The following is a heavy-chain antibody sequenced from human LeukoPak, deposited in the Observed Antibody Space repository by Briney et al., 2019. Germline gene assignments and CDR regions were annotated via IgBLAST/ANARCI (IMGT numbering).Heavy chain of an antibody. D-gene: IGHD5-24*01. CDR3: ARDSGTIKVKGYFDY. V-gene: IGHV1-69*05. J-gene: IGHJ4*02. CDR1: GGTFSSYA. Sequence: SVKVSCKASGGTFSSYAISWARQAPGQGLEWMGRIIPIFGTANYAQKFQGRVTITTDESTSTAYMELSSLRSEDTAVYYCARDSGTIKVKGYFDYWGQGTLVTVSS. CDR2: IIPIFGTA.